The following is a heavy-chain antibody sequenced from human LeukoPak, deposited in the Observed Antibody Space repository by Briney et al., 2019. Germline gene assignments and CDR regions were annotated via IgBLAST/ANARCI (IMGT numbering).Heavy chain of an antibody. Sequence: GGSLRLSCAASGFTFSSYAMSWVRQPPGKGLEWVSAISGSGGSTYYADSVKGRFTISRDNSKNTLYLQMNSLRAEDTAVYYCAKVGGYCSSTSCSQRDYWGQGTLVTVSS. CDR2: ISGSGGST. V-gene: IGHV3-23*01. CDR3: AKVGGYCSSTSCSQRDY. J-gene: IGHJ4*02. D-gene: IGHD2-2*01. CDR1: GFTFSSYA.